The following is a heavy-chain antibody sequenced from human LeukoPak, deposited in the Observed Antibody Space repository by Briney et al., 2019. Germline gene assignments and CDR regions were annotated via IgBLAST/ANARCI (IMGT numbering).Heavy chain of an antibody. J-gene: IGHJ4*02. Sequence: ASVKASCKASGYIFTGYYMHWVRQAPGQGLEWMGWIIPNSGGTNYAQKFQGRVTMTRDTSIRTAYMELSRLKSDDTAVYYCARGVVELGHDYWGQGTLVTVSS. CDR2: IIPNSGGT. CDR1: GYIFTGYY. V-gene: IGHV1-2*02. CDR3: ARGVVELGHDY. D-gene: IGHD2-15*01.